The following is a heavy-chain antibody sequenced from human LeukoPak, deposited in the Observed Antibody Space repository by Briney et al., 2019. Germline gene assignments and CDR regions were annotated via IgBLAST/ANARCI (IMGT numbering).Heavy chain of an antibody. Sequence: GGSLRLSCAASGFTFSNAWMSWVRQTPGKGLEWVGRIKSKTDGGTTDYAAPVKGRFTISRDDSKNTLYLQMNSLKTEDTAVYYCTTERGTERFYGSGSYYKNYCYYGMDVWGQGTTVTVSS. CDR2: IKSKTDGGTT. CDR1: GFTFSNAW. CDR3: TTERGTERFYGSGSYYKNYCYYGMDV. D-gene: IGHD3-10*01. V-gene: IGHV3-15*01. J-gene: IGHJ6*02.